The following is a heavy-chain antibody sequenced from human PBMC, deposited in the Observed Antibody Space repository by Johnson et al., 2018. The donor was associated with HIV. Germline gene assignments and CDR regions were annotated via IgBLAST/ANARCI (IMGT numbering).Heavy chain of an antibody. D-gene: IGHD3-10*01. CDR3: ARDSGKWSGVRFAFDS. Sequence: QVQLVESGGGVVQPGRSLRLSCAASGFTFTNYAMHWVRQAPGKGLEWVALISYDGRNKYYADSVKGRFTISRDNSKNTLYLQTRSLRAEDTAIYYCARDSGKWSGVRFAFDSWGEGTMVTVSS. CDR2: ISYDGRNK. J-gene: IGHJ3*02. V-gene: IGHV3-30-3*01. CDR1: GFTFTNYA.